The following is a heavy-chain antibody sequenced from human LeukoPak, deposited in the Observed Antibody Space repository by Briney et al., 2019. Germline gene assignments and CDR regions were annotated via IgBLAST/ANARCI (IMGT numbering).Heavy chain of an antibody. D-gene: IGHD3-3*01. CDR2: ISRSGDIT. V-gene: IGHV3-23*01. CDR1: VFTFSNYA. J-gene: IGHJ3*01. Sequence: GGSLRLSCADSVFTFSNYATSWVRQAPGKGPEWVSGISRSGDITYYADSVKGRFTISRDNSKNTLYLHMNSLRAEDTAIYYRASVAIIKIFPWGQGTMVTVSS. CDR3: ASVAIIKIFP.